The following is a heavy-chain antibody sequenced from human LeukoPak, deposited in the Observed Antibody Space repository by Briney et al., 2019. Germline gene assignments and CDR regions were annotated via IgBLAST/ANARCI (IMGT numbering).Heavy chain of an antibody. CDR2: IHYSGGT. V-gene: IGHV4-30-4*08. D-gene: IGHD2-15*01. CDR1: GGSISSRDYF. J-gene: IGHJ4*02. Sequence: SQTLSLTCTVSGGSISSRDYFWTWIRQPPGKDLEWIGYIHYSGGTTYNPSLRSRRTISVDTSKNQFSLKVTSVTAADTAVYYCARDLGGYSTFEYWGQGTLVTVSS. CDR3: ARDLGGYSTFEY.